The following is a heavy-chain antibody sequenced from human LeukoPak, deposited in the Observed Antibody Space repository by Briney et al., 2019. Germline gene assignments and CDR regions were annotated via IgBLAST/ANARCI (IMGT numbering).Heavy chain of an antibody. CDR2: INHSGST. CDR1: GGSFSGYY. D-gene: IGHD1-26*01. CDR3: ARVKHGTPCFDY. V-gene: IGHV4-34*01. Sequence: SETLSLTCAVYGGSFSGYYWSWIRQPPGKGLEWIGEINHSGSTNYNPSLKSRVTISLDTFKNQFSLKLSSVTAADTAVNDCARVKHGTPCFDYWGQGTLVTVSS. J-gene: IGHJ4*02.